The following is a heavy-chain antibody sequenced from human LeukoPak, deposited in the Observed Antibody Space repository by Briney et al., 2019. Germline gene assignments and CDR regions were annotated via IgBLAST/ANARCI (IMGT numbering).Heavy chain of an antibody. Sequence: PGGSLRLSCAASGFTFSSYSMNWVRQAPGKGLEWVSYISSSSSTIYYADSVKGRFTISRDNSKNTLYLQMNSLRGEDTAVYFCATEQEGRRAAFYYWGQGTRVTVSS. V-gene: IGHV3-48*01. D-gene: IGHD1/OR15-1a*01. CDR3: ATEQEGRRAAFYY. CDR2: ISSSSSTI. CDR1: GFTFSSYS. J-gene: IGHJ4*02.